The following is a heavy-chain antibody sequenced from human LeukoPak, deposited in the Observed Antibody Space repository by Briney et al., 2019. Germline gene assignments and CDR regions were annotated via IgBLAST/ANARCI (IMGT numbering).Heavy chain of an antibody. J-gene: IGHJ4*02. V-gene: IGHV3-23*01. CDR3: AKARGYSTSWYYSDY. D-gene: IGHD6-13*01. CDR2: ISGSGGNT. Sequence: GGSLRLSCAASGFTFSSYAMSWVRQAPGKGLEWVSAISGSGGNTYYADSVKGRFTISRDNSKNTLYLQMNSLRAEDTAVYYCAKARGYSTSWYYSDYWGQGTLVTVSS. CDR1: GFTFSSYA.